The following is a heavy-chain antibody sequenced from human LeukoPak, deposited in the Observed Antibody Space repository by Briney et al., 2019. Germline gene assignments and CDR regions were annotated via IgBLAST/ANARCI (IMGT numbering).Heavy chain of an antibody. CDR1: GDSISSSTYY. CDR3: ARHGGISGVGPTEDH. Sequence: SETLSLTCTVSGDSISSSTYYWGWIRQPPGKGLEWIGSIHNAGSTYYNPSLKSRVSISVDTSKAHFSLKLRSATAADTAVYYCARHGGISGVGPTEDHWGQGTLVTVSS. J-gene: IGHJ4*02. V-gene: IGHV4-39*01. CDR2: IHNAGST. D-gene: IGHD1-26*01.